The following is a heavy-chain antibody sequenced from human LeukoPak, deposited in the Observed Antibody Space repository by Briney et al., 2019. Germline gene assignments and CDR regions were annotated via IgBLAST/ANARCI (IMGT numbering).Heavy chain of an antibody. Sequence: SETLSLTCTVSGGSISSYYWSWIRQPPGKGLEWIGYIYYSGSTNYNPSLKSRVTISVDTSKNQFSLKLSSVTAADTAVYYCARGVSVPAALFFWYFDLWGRGILVTVSS. D-gene: IGHD2-2*01. CDR2: IYYSGST. CDR3: ARGVSVPAALFFWYFDL. CDR1: GGSISSYY. V-gene: IGHV4-59*01. J-gene: IGHJ2*01.